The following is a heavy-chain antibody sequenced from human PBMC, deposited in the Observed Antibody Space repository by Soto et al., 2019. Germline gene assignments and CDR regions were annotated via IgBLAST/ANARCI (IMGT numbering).Heavy chain of an antibody. V-gene: IGHV3-53*01. CDR1: GFTVSSNY. CDR3: AKGLTGDYYYYIDV. CDR2: IYSGGST. Sequence: GGSLRLSCAASGFTVSSNYMSWVRQAPGKGLEWVSVIYSGGSTHYADSVKGRFTISRDSSKNTLYLQMSGLRAEDTAVYYCAKGLTGDYYYYIDVWGKGTTVTVSS. J-gene: IGHJ6*03. D-gene: IGHD3-10*01.